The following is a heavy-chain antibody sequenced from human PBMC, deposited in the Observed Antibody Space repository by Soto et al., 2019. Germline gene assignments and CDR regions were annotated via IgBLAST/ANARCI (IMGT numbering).Heavy chain of an antibody. D-gene: IGHD5-12*01. CDR1: GFTFSNYW. Sequence: HPGGSLRLSCAASGFTFSNYWMHWVRQDPGKGLVWVSRIKTDGSITGYADSVKGRFTISRDNAKNTLYFEMNSLRAEDTAVYYCARVSLVATIYDFWGQGTLVTVSS. CDR2: IKTDGSIT. J-gene: IGHJ4*02. V-gene: IGHV3-74*01. CDR3: ARVSLVATIYDF.